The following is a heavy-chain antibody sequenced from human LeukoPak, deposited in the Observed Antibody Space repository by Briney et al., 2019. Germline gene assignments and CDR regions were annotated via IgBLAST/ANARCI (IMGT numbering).Heavy chain of an antibody. CDR2: VFYNGAT. V-gene: IGHV4-39*07. D-gene: IGHD2-2*02. Sequence: SETLSLTCIVSGGSISSSIYYWAWVRQPPGKGLEWIGTVFYNGATQYSPSLRSRVTISIDTSTNQFSLKLTSVTAADTAVYYCASVPAAIDYYYYMDVWGKGTTVTVSS. CDR1: GGSISSSIYY. J-gene: IGHJ6*03. CDR3: ASVPAAIDYYYYMDV.